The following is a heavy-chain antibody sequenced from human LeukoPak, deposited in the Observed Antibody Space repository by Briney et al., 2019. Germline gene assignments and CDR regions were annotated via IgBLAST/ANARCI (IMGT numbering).Heavy chain of an antibody. CDR3: ARIRYQLLRDNWFDP. V-gene: IGHV3-7*03. J-gene: IGHJ5*02. CDR1: GFTFSSYW. D-gene: IGHD2-2*01. Sequence: SGGFLRLSCAASGFTFSSYWMSWVRQAPGKGLEWVANIKQDGSEKYYVDSVKGRFTISRDNAKNSLYLQMNSLRAEDTAVYYCARIRYQLLRDNWFDPWGQGTLVTVSS. CDR2: IKQDGSEK.